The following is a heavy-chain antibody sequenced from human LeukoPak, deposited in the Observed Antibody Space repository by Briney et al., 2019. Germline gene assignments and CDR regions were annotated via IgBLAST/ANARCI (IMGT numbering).Heavy chain of an antibody. V-gene: IGHV3-21*01. CDR3: LGDHLLFGGGYYFDY. CDR1: GFTFSSYS. Sequence: GGSLRLSCAASGFTFSSYSMNWVRQAPGKGLEWVSSISSSSSYIYYADSVKGRFTISRDNAKNSLYLQMNSLRAEDTAGYYCLGDHLLFGGGYYFDYWGQGTLVTVSS. CDR2: ISSSSSYI. J-gene: IGHJ4*02. D-gene: IGHD3-16*01.